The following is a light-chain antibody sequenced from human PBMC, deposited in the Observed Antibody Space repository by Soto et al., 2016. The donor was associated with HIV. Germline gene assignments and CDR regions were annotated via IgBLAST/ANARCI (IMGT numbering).Light chain of an antibody. CDR2: AAS. J-gene: IGKJ1*01. CDR1: QGISTW. Sequence: DIQMTQSPSSVSASVGDRVTITCRASQGISTWLAWYQQKPGKAPKLLIYAASNLQSGVPSRFSGSRSGTDFTLTLSSVQPDDVGTYYCQQYNSVPWTFGQGTKLEMK. V-gene: IGKV1-12*01. CDR3: QQYNSVPWT.